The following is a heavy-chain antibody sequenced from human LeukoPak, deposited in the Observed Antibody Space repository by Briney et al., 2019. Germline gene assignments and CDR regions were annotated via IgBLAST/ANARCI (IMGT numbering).Heavy chain of an antibody. CDR1: GGSISSYY. V-gene: IGHV4-59*12. Sequence: SETLSLTCTVSGGSISSYYWSWIRQPPGKGLGWIGYIYYTGSTYYNPSLKSRVTISVDTSKNQFSLKLSSVTAADTAVYYCARDRDWFDPWGQGTLVTVSS. CDR3: ARDRDWFDP. CDR2: IYYTGST. J-gene: IGHJ5*02.